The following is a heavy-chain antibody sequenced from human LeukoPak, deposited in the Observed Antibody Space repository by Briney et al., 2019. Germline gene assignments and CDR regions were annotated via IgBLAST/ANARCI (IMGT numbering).Heavy chain of an antibody. CDR1: GGSISSYY. CDR3: TRVLRSANWFDP. Sequence: PSETLSLTCTVSGGSISSYYWSWVRQAPGKGLEWVSLLSSGGSTYYADSVKGRFTISRDNSKNTLYLQMNSLRAEDTAVYYCTRVLRSANWFDPWGQGTLVTVSS. CDR2: LSSGGST. D-gene: IGHD3-10*01. J-gene: IGHJ5*02. V-gene: IGHV3-66*01.